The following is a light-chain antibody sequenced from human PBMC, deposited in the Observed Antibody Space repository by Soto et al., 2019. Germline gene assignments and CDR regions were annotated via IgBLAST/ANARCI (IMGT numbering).Light chain of an antibody. Sequence: EIVLSQSPATLSLSPGERAILSCRASQSVGTYLAWYQQKPGQAPRLLIYDASNRATGIPARFGGSGSGTDFTLTINSLEPEDFAVYYCQQRSNRPGTVGPGTKVDIK. CDR2: DAS. V-gene: IGKV3-11*01. J-gene: IGKJ3*01. CDR1: QSVGTY. CDR3: QQRSNRPGT.